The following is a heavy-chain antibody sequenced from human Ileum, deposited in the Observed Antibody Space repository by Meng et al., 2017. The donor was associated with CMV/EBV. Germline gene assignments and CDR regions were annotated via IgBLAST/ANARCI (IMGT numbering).Heavy chain of an antibody. CDR1: GYTLTSYY. CDR2: INPSGGRT. D-gene: IGHD3-3*01. Sequence: ASVQVSCKASGYTLTSYYIHWVRQPPGQGLEWMGIINPSGGRTTYAQKFQGRVTMTRYTPTSTVYMELSSLRSENTTVYSCAGDHLTSYAFWSGLNGLDVWGQGTTVTVSS. CDR3: AGDHLTSYAFWSGLNGLDV. V-gene: IGHV1-46*01. J-gene: IGHJ6*02.